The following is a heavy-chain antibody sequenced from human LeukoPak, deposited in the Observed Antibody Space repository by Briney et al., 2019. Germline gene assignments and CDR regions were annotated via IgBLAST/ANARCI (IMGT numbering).Heavy chain of an antibody. CDR2: ISAYNGNT. CDR3: ARRYCSSTSCHNWFDP. CDR1: GYTFTSYG. Sequence: ASVKVSCKASGYTFTSYGISWVRQPPGQGLEWMGWISAYNGNTNYAQKLQGRVTMTTDTSTSTAYMELRSLRSDDTAVYYCARRYCSSTSCHNWFDPWGQGTLVTVSS. V-gene: IGHV1-18*01. D-gene: IGHD2-2*01. J-gene: IGHJ5*02.